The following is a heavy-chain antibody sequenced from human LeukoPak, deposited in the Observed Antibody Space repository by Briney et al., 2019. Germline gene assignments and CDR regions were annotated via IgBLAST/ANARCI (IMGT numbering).Heavy chain of an antibody. D-gene: IGHD3-22*01. CDR1: GFTFSSYW. CDR3: ALNTYYYDSSGYY. V-gene: IGHV3-7*03. J-gene: IGHJ4*02. CDR2: IKQDGSGK. Sequence: GGSLRLSCAASGFTFSSYWMSWVRQAPGKGLEWVANIKQDGSGKYYVDSVKGRFTISRDNAKNSLYLQMNSLRAEDTAVYYCALNTYYYDSSGYYWGQGTLVTVSS.